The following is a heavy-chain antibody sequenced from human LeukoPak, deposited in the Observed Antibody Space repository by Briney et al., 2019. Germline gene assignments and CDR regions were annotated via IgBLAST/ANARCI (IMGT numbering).Heavy chain of an antibody. CDR1: GYTFTSYG. CDR3: ARRVVPAADGTGWFDP. D-gene: IGHD2-2*01. Sequence: ASVKVSCKASGYTFTSYGISWVRQAHGQGLEWMGWISAYNGNTNYAQKLQGRVTMTTDTSTSTAYMELRSLRSDDTAVYYCARRVVPAADGTGWFDPWGQETLVTVSS. V-gene: IGHV1-18*01. CDR2: ISAYNGNT. J-gene: IGHJ5*02.